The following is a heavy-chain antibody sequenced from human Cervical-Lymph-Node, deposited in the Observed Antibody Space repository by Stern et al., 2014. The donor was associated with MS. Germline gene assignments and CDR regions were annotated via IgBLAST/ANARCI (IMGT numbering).Heavy chain of an antibody. CDR2: IFPGGSDI. J-gene: IGHJ4*02. CDR3: ARLPGGYGDPLDY. D-gene: IGHD4-17*01. CDR1: GYTFTSYW. Sequence: EVQLVESGPEVKRPGESLKISCQASGYTFTSYWIGWVRQMPGKGLEWIAIIFPGGSDIRYSPSFQGQVTISADKSISTAYLQWSRLKASDTAMYYCARLPGGYGDPLDYWGQGTLVTVSS. V-gene: IGHV5-51*01.